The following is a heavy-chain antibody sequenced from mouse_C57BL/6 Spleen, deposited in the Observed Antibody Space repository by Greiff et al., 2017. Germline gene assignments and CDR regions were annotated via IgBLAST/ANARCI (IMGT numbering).Heavy chain of an antibody. V-gene: IGHV1-82*01. CDR2: IYPGDGDT. D-gene: IGHD2-4*01. CDR3: ARSDYDYDGGYFDY. CDR1: GYAFSSSW. J-gene: IGHJ2*01. Sequence: LVESGPELVKPGASVKISCKASGYAFSSSWMNWVKQRPGKGLEWIGRIYPGDGDTNYNGKFKGKATLTADKSSSTAYMQLSSLTSEDSAVYFCARSDYDYDGGYFDYWGQGTTLTVSS.